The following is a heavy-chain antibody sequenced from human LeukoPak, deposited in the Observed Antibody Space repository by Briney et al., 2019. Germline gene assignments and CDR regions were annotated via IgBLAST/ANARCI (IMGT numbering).Heavy chain of an antibody. CDR3: ARRPRRGSFYAFDH. J-gene: IGHJ4*02. CDR1: GFSLSTGGVG. V-gene: IGHV2-5*02. D-gene: IGHD1-26*01. CDR2: IYWDDDE. Sequence: SGPTLVKPTQTLTLTCTFSGFSLSTGGVGVGWIRQPPGKALEWLALIYWDDDEHYSPSLKSRLTITKDTSKNQVVLTMTNMDPVDTATYYCARRPRRGSFYAFDHWGQGTLVTVSS.